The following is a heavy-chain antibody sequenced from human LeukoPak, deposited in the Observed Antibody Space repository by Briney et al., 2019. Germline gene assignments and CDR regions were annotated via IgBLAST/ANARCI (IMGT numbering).Heavy chain of an antibody. CDR1: GFTFSSHA. CDR3: AKDEQQQLALYYFDY. V-gene: IGHV3-23*01. CDR2: ISGSGGST. Sequence: GGSLRLSCAASGFTFSSHAMSWVRQAPGKGLEWVSAISGSGGSTYYADSVKGRFPLSRDNSKNTLYLQMHSLRAEDTAVYYCAKDEQQQLALYYFDYWGQGTLVTVSS. D-gene: IGHD6-13*01. J-gene: IGHJ4*02.